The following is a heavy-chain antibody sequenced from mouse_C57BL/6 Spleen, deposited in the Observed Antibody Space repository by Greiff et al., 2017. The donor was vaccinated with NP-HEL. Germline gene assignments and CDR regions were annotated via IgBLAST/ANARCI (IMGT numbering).Heavy chain of an antibody. CDR1: GYSITSDY. D-gene: IGHD1-1*01. J-gene: IGHJ1*03. Sequence: EVKLEESGPGLAKPSQTLSLTCSVTGYSITSDYWNWIRKFPGNKLEYMGYISYSGSTYYNPSLKSRISITRDTSKNQYYLQLNSVTTEDTATYYCARSLYYGSRGGYFDVWGTGTTVTVSS. CDR3: ARSLYYGSRGGYFDV. CDR2: ISYSGST. V-gene: IGHV3-8*01.